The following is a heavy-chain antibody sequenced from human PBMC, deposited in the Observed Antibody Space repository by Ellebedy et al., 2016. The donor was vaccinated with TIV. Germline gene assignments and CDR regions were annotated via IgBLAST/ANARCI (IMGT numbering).Heavy chain of an antibody. CDR3: ARGASGWYKNYYYYGMDV. CDR2: FDPEDGET. Sequence: ASVKVSCKVSGYTLTDLSMHWVRQAPGKGLEWMGGFDPEDGETIYAQKFQGRVTITADKSTSTAYMELSSLRSEDTAVYYCARGASGWYKNYYYYGMDVWGQGTTVTVSS. J-gene: IGHJ6*02. CDR1: GYTLTDLS. D-gene: IGHD6-19*01. V-gene: IGHV1-24*01.